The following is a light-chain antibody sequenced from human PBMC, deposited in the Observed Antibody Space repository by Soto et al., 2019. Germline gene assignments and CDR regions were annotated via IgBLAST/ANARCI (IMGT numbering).Light chain of an antibody. CDR2: GAS. J-gene: IGKJ4*01. Sequence: EIVLTQSPGTLSLSPGERATLSCRASQSVSSSYLAWYQQKPGQAPRLLIYGASSRATGIPDRFSGSGSGTDFTLTIRRLEPEDFAVYYCQQYRSSPLTFGGGTKVEIK. CDR3: QQYRSSPLT. CDR1: QSVSSSY. V-gene: IGKV3-20*01.